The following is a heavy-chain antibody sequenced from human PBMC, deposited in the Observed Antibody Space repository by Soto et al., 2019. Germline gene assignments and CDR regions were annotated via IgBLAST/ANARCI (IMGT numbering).Heavy chain of an antibody. CDR1: GYSFTSYW. Sequence: GESLKLSCTGSGYSFTSYWIGWVRQMPGKGLEWMGIIYPGDSDTRYSPSFQGQVTISADKSISTAYLQWSSLKASDTAMYYCERQPLAAAGTRYYYYYMDVWGKGTTVTVSS. D-gene: IGHD6-13*01. CDR3: ERQPLAAAGTRYYYYYMDV. CDR2: IYPGDSDT. V-gene: IGHV5-51*01. J-gene: IGHJ6*03.